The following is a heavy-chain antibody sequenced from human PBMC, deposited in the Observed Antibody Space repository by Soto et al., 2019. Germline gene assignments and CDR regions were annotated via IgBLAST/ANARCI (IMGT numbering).Heavy chain of an antibody. V-gene: IGHV3-21*01. CDR2: ISKSDYT. CDR3: AREDSIIIPAVSDF. J-gene: IGHJ4*02. CDR1: GFAFNNYG. D-gene: IGHD2-2*01. Sequence: PWGSLRLSCTVSGFAFNNYGINLFRHSPGKGLEWVSSISKSDYTYYSDSVKGRFTISRDNAKNSVSLQMNTLRVEDTAVYYCAREDSIIIPAVSDFWGQGTLVTVSS.